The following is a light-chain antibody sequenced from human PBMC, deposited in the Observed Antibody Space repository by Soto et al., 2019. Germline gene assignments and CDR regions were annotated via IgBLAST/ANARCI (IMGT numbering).Light chain of an antibody. J-gene: IGKJ1*01. CDR2: GAS. CDR3: QQYDSSPKT. Sequence: EIVLTQSPGTLSLSPGERATLSCRASQSVSSSYLAWYQQKPGQAPRLLIYGASSRATGITDRFSGSGSGTDFTLTISRLEPEDFAVYYCQQYDSSPKTFGQGTKVGIK. CDR1: QSVSSSY. V-gene: IGKV3-20*01.